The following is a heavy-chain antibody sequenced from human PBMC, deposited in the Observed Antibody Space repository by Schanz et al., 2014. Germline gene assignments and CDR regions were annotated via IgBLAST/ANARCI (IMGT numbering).Heavy chain of an antibody. J-gene: IGHJ4*02. CDR1: GFTFSDHY. CDR2: VRNKNNRYTT. Sequence: EVQLVESGGGLVQPGGSLRLSCAASGFTFSDHYMDWVRQAPGKGLEWVGRVRNKNNRYTTEYAASVKGRFTISRDDSKNSLYLQMNSLKTEDTAVYYCAKGLYYDNTGGGFDYWGQGTLVTVSS. V-gene: IGHV3-72*01. D-gene: IGHD3-16*01. CDR3: AKGLYYDNTGGGFDY.